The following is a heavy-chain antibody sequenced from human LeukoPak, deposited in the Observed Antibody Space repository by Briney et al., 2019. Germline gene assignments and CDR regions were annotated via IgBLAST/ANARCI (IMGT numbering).Heavy chain of an antibody. CDR2: IKQDGSEK. Sequence: GGSLRLSCAASGFTFSNYWMNWVRQAPGKGLEWVANIKQDGSEKYYVDSVKGRFTISRDNARNSLYLQMNNLRDEDTAVYYCAKNHVTVPNGDWFGPWGQGTLVTVSS. CDR1: GFTFSNYW. J-gene: IGHJ5*02. CDR3: AKNHVTVPNGDWFGP. D-gene: IGHD4-11*01. V-gene: IGHV3-7*01.